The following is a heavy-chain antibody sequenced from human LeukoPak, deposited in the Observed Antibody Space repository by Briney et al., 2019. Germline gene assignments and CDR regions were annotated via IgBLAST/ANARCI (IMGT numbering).Heavy chain of an antibody. CDR2: MSYDGSNK. CDR1: GFTFSSYA. CDR3: ARDLSILTGYYYYYGMDV. V-gene: IGHV3-30-3*01. J-gene: IGHJ6*02. Sequence: GGSLRLSCAASGFTFSSYAMHWVRQAPGKGLEWVAVMSYDGSNKYYADSVKGRFTISRDNSKNTLYLQMNSLRAEDTAVYYCARDLSILTGYYYYYGMDVWGQGTTVTVSS. D-gene: IGHD3-9*01.